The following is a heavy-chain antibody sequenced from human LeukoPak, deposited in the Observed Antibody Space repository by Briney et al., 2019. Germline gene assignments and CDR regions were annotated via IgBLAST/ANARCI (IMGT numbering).Heavy chain of an antibody. J-gene: IGHJ4*02. CDR2: ISAYNGNT. CDR3: ARDPYDYVWGSYRSFDY. CDR1: GYIFTSYG. V-gene: IGHV1-18*01. D-gene: IGHD3-16*02. Sequence: ASVKVSCKASGYIFTSYGIRWVRQAPGQGLEWMGWISAYNGNTNYAQKLQGRVTMTTDTSTSTAYIELRSLRSDDTAVYYCARDPYDYVWGSYRSFDYWGQGTLVTVSS.